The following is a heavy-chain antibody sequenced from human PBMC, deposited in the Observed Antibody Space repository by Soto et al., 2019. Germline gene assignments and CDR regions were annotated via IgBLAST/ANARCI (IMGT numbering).Heavy chain of an antibody. V-gene: IGHV4-39*01. Sequence: SETLSLTCTVSGGSISSSSYYWGWIRQPPGKGLEWIGSIYYSGSTYHNPSLKSRVTISVDTSKNQFSLKLSSVTAADTAVYYCARQPVSGYSSGWYYYYYGMDVWGQGTTVTVSS. D-gene: IGHD6-19*01. CDR3: ARQPVSGYSSGWYYYYYGMDV. CDR1: GGSISSSSYY. J-gene: IGHJ6*02. CDR2: IYYSGST.